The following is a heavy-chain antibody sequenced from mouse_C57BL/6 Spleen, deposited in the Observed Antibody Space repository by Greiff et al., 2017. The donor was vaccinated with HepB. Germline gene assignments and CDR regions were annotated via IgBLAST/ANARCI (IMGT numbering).Heavy chain of an antibody. D-gene: IGHD1-1*01. CDR1: GFTFSNYW. CDR2: IRLKSDNYAT. Sequence: EVQLVESGGGLVQPGGSMKLSCVASGFTFSNYWMNWVRQSPEKGLEWVAQIRLKSDNYATHYAESVKGRFTISSDDSKSSVYLQMNNLRAEVTGIYYCTSFITTVVRDYYAMDYWGQGTSVTVSS. CDR3: TSFITTVVRDYYAMDY. J-gene: IGHJ4*01. V-gene: IGHV6-3*01.